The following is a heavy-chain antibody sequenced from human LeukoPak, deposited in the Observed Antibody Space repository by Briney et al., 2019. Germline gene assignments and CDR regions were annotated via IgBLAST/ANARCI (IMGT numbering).Heavy chain of an antibody. D-gene: IGHD3-10*01. CDR2: IYHSGST. CDR3: AAMVRGVVDY. CDR1: GGSISRGGYS. V-gene: IGHV4-30-2*01. J-gene: IGHJ4*02. Sequence: SQTLSLTCAVSGGSISRGGYSWSWIRQPPGKGLEWIGYIYHSGSTYYNPSLKSRVTISVDRSKNQFSLKLSSVTAADTAVYYCAAMVRGVVDYWGQGTLVTVSS.